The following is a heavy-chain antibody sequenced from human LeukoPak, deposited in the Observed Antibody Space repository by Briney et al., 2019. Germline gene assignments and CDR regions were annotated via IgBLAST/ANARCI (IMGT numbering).Heavy chain of an antibody. J-gene: IGHJ6*02. CDR3: AARDGMDV. CDR2: INHTGST. Sequence: TSETLSLTCAVYGGSFSGYYWSWIRQPPGKGLEWIGEINHTGSTNYNPSLKSRLTISVDTSKNQFSLKVSSVTAADTAVYYCAARDGMDVWGQGTTVTVSS. V-gene: IGHV4-34*01. CDR1: GGSFSGYY. D-gene: IGHD5-24*01.